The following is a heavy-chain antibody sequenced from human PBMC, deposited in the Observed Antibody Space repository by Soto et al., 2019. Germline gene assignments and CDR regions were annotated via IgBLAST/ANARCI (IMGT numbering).Heavy chain of an antibody. CDR1: GFSLSTSGRC. CDR3: ARSLYYYDSSGYAYWYLDL. Sequence: GPTLGNPTQTLTLTCTFSGFSLSTSGRCVSWIRQPPGKALEWLALIDWDDDKYYSTSLKTRLTISKDTSKNQVVLTMTNMDPVDTATYYCARSLYYYDSSGYAYWYLDLWGRGTLVTVSS. D-gene: IGHD3-22*01. V-gene: IGHV2-70*01. J-gene: IGHJ2*01. CDR2: IDWDDDK.